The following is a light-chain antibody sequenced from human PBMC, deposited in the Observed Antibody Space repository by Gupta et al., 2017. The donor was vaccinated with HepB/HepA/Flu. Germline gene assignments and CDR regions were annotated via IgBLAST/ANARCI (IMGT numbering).Light chain of an antibody. J-gene: IGKJ1*01. V-gene: IGKV3-15*01. CDR3: QQYNNWPET. Sequence: EVFITQPPATLSVSPGERATLSCRASQSVSSNLAWYQQKPGQAPRLLIYGASTRATGIPARFSGSGSGTEFTLTISSLQSEDFAVYYCQQYNNWPETFGQGTKVEIK. CDR1: QSVSSN. CDR2: GAS.